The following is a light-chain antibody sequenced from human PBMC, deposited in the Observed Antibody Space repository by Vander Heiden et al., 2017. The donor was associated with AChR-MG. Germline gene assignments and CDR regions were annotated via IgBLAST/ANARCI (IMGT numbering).Light chain of an antibody. V-gene: IGLV2-23*01. CDR2: EYS. J-gene: IGLJ3*02. CDR1: SSDVGGYNL. Sequence: QAALPQPASVSGSPGQSITISCTGTSSDVGGYNLFCWYQQHPGNTPKLMIYEYSKRPSGISNRFSGSKSGNSASLTISALQAEDEADYYCCSLAVSRSWVFGGGTKLTV. CDR3: CSLAVSRSWV.